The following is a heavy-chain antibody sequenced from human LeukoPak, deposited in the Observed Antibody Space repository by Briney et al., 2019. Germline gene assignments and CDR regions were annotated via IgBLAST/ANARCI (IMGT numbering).Heavy chain of an antibody. D-gene: IGHD3-22*01. V-gene: IGHV3-64D*09. CDR3: VKTYYYDSSGPGGAFDI. CDR2: ISSNGGST. Sequence: PGGSLRLSCAASGFTFSSYAMHWVRQAPGKGLEYVSAISSNGGSTYYADSVKGRFTISRDNSKNTLYLQMSSLRAEDTAVYYCVKTYYYDSSGPGGAFDIWGQGTMVTVSS. CDR1: GFTFSSYA. J-gene: IGHJ3*02.